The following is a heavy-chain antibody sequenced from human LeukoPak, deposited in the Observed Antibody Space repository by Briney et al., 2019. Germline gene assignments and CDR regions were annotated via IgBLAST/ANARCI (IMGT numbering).Heavy chain of an antibody. CDR3: ARVGGEWPTFDY. D-gene: IGHD3-16*01. CDR2: IYYSGST. J-gene: IGHJ4*02. V-gene: IGHV4-31*03. Sequence: PSQTLSLTCTVSGCSISSGGYYWSWIRQHPGKGLEWIGYIYYSGSTYYNPSLKSRVTISVDTSKNQFSLKLSSVTAADTAVYYCARVGGEWPTFDYWGQGTLVTVSS. CDR1: GCSISSGGYY.